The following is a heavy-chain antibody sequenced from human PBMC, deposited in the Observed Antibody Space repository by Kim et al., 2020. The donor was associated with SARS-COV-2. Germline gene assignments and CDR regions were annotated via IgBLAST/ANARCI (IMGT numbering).Heavy chain of an antibody. Sequence: SETLSLTCTVSGGSISSSSYYWGWIRQPPGKGLEWIGSIYYSGSTYYNPSLKSRVTISVDTSKNQFSLKLSSVTAADTAVYYCARLSRWLQFPSPAVIWG. V-gene: IGHV4-39*01. D-gene: IGHD5-12*01. J-gene: IGHJ3*02. CDR3: ARLSRWLQFPSPAVI. CDR1: GGSISSSSYY. CDR2: IYYSGST.